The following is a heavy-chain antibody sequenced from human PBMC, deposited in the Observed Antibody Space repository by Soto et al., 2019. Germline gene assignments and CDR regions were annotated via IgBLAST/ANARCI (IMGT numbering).Heavy chain of an antibody. CDR2: ISYDGSNK. D-gene: IGHD5-12*01. CDR1: GFTFSSYA. V-gene: IGHV3-30*18. CDR3: AKDVTVDIVNTPGY. Sequence: PGGSLRLSCVASGFTFSSYAIHWVRQAPGKRLEWVAVISYDGSNKFYADSVKGRFTISRDNSKNTLYLHMNSLNTEDTAVYYCAKDVTVDIVNTPGYWGQGTLVTVSS. J-gene: IGHJ4*02.